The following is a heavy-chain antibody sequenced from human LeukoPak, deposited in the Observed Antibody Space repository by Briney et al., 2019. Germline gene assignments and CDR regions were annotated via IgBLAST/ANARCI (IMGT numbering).Heavy chain of an antibody. V-gene: IGHV3-43D*04. CDR1: GFTFDDYS. CDR3: GEDTKIDRYGGQTDY. D-gene: IGHD4/OR15-4a*01. J-gene: IGHJ4*02. CDR2: FRWEGAST. Sequence: GGSLRLSCAASGFTFDDYSMDWVRQAPGKVLGWVSLFRWEGASTTYADSVKGRFTISRDNSKNSLYLQMNSLRAEETALYYFGEDTKIDRYGGQTDYWGQGRVVGVS.